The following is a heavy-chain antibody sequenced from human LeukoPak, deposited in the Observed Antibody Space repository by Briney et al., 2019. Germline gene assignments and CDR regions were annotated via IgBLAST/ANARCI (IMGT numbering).Heavy chain of an antibody. V-gene: IGHV1-18*01. D-gene: IGHD3-10*01. CDR3: ARDSPDGSASYYNDGPDY. J-gene: IGHJ4*02. Sequence: GASVKDSCKASGYTFSSSRISSVSQAPGQGLEWMGWISAYNGNTNYRQKLQGKVTMTTDTSTSTAYMDLRSLRSDDTAIYYCARDSPDGSASYYNDGPDYWGQGTLVTVSS. CDR1: GYTFSSSR. CDR2: ISAYNGNT.